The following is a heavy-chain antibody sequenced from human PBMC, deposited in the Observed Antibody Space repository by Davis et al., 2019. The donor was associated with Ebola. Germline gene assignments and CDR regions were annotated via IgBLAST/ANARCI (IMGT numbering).Heavy chain of an antibody. V-gene: IGHV3-30-3*01. D-gene: IGHD3-10*01. CDR2: ISYDGSNK. Sequence: PGGSLRLSCAASGFTFSSYAMHWVRQAPGTGLEWVAVISYDGSNKYYADSVKGRFTISRDNSKNTLYLQMNSLRAEDTAVYYCARDFGTNIIRITMVRGEGGMDVWGQGTTVTVSS. CDR1: GFTFSSYA. CDR3: ARDFGTNIIRITMVRGEGGMDV. J-gene: IGHJ6*02.